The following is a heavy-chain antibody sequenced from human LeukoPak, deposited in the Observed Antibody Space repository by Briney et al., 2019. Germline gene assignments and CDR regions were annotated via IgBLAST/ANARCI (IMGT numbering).Heavy chain of an antibody. CDR1: GYSISSGYY. V-gene: IGHV4-38-2*02. CDR3: ARGYMAYYWGTWGY. J-gene: IGHJ4*02. Sequence: PSETLSLTCTVSGYSISSGYYWGWIRQPPGKGPEWIGSVYHSGSTSYNPSLKSRVTISVDTSKNHFSLKLSSVTAADTAMYYCARGYMAYYWGTWGYWGQGTLVTVSS. D-gene: IGHD2-8*01. CDR2: VYHSGST.